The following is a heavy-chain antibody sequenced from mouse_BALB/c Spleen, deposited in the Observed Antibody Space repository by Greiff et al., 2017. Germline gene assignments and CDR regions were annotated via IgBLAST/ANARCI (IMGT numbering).Heavy chain of an antibody. V-gene: IGHV1-69*02. CDR2: IDPSDSYT. Sequence: QVQLKQPGAELVKPGASVKLSCKASGYTFTSYWMHWVKQRPGQGLEWIGEIDPSDSYTNYNQKFKGKATLTVDKSSSTAYMQLSSLTSEDSAVYYCARSPTVASFDYWGQGTTLTVSS. CDR3: ARSPTVASFDY. D-gene: IGHD1-1*01. CDR1: GYTFTSYW. J-gene: IGHJ2*01.